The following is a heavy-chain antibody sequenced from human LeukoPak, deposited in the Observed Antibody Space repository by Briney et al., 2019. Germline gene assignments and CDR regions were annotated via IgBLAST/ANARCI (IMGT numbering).Heavy chain of an antibody. Sequence: GGSLRLSCAAFGFTFSSYGMHWVRQAPGKGLEWVAFIRYDGSNKCYADSVKGRFTISRDNSKNTLYLQMNSLRAEDTAVYYCAKGESFAFANWGQGTLVTVSS. D-gene: IGHD2-21*01. CDR1: GFTFSSYG. CDR2: IRYDGSNK. CDR3: AKGESFAFAN. V-gene: IGHV3-30*02. J-gene: IGHJ3*02.